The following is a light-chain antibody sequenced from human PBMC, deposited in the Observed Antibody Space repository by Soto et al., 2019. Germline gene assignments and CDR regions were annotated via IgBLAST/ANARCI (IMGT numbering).Light chain of an antibody. J-gene: IGLJ2*01. CDR1: SSDVGSYNL. V-gene: IGLV2-23*02. CDR2: EVT. Sequence: QSVLTQPASMSGSPGQSITISCTGTSSDVGSYNLVSWYQQHPGKVPKLMIYEVTKRPSGVSNRFSGSKSGNTASLTISGLQAEDEADYYCCAYAGSSTVVIFGGGTKLTVL. CDR3: CAYAGSSTVVI.